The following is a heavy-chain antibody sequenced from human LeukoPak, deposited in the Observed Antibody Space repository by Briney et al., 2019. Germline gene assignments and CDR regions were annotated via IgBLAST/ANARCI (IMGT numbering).Heavy chain of an antibody. CDR1: GFTFSSYW. V-gene: IGHV3-7*01. J-gene: IGHJ6*02. CDR2: IKQDGSEK. CDR3: AREWGSSWYYYYYGMDV. Sequence: GGSLRLSCAASGFTFSSYWMSWVRQAPGKGLEWVANIKQDGSEKYYVDSVKGRFTISRDNAKNSLYLQMNSLRAEDTAVYYCAREWGSSWYYYYYGMDVWGQGTTVTVSS. D-gene: IGHD6-13*01.